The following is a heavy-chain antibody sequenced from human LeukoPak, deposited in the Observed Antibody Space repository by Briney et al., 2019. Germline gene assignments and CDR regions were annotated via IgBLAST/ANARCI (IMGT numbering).Heavy chain of an antibody. J-gene: IGHJ6*02. CDR1: GFTFDDYA. Sequence: QSGGSLRLSCAASGFTFDDYAMHWVRQAPGKGLEWVSGISWNSGSIGYADSVKGRFTISRDNAKNSLYLQMNSLRAEDTALYYCAKSSRSLRNYYYYYGMDVWGQGTTVTVSS. CDR2: ISWNSGSI. V-gene: IGHV3-9*01. CDR3: AKSSRSLRNYYYYYGMDV. D-gene: IGHD5-12*01.